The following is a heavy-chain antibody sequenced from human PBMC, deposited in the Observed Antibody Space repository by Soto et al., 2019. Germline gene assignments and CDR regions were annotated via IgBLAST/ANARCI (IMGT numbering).Heavy chain of an antibody. CDR3: ASTTYYDFWSGYQAGYYYYYGRDV. CDR1: GYSFTSYW. J-gene: IGHJ6*02. Sequence: GESLKISCKGSGYSFTSYWISWVRQMPGKGLGWMGRIDPSDSYTNYSPSFQGHVTISADKSISTSYLQWGSLKASDTDMYYCASTTYYDFWSGYQAGYYYYYGRDVWGQGTTVTVSS. CDR2: IDPSDSYT. D-gene: IGHD3-3*01. V-gene: IGHV5-10-1*01.